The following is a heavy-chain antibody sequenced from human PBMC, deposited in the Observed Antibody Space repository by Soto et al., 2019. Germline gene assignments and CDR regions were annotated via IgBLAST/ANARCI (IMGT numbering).Heavy chain of an antibody. Sequence: EVQLLESGGGLVQPGGSLRLSCAASGFTFSSYAMSWVRQAPGKGLEWVSAISGSGGSTYYADSVKGRFTISRDNSKNPLYLQMNSLRAEDTAVYYCAKPLGRGVVTLKGDYWGQGTLVTVSS. D-gene: IGHD3-3*01. CDR1: GFTFSSYA. CDR2: ISGSGGST. J-gene: IGHJ4*02. V-gene: IGHV3-23*01. CDR3: AKPLGRGVVTLKGDY.